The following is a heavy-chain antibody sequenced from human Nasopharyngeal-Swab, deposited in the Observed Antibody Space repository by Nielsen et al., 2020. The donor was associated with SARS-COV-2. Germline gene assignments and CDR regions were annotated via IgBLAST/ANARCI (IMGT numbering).Heavy chain of an antibody. CDR3: ARDSQYYYGSGSTYNWFDP. CDR1: GGTFSSYA. J-gene: IGHJ5*02. Sequence: ASVKVSCKASGGTFSSYAIIWVRQAPGQGLEWMGWINTNTGNPTYAQGFTGRFVFSLDTSVSTAYLQISSLKAEDTAVYYCARDSQYYYGSGSTYNWFDPWGQGTLVTVSS. D-gene: IGHD3-10*01. V-gene: IGHV7-4-1*02. CDR2: INTNTGNP.